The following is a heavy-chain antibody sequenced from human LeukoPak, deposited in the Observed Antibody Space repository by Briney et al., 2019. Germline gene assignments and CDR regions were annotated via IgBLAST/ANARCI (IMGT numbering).Heavy chain of an antibody. V-gene: IGHV1-2*02. CDR2: INPHNGGT. J-gene: IGHJ4*02. D-gene: IGHD5-24*01. CDR3: ARVGHRDEDHFDY. Sequence: ASVKVSCKASGYTFTAYYMHWVRQAPGQGLEWMGWINPHNGGTKYAQKFQGRVTMTRDTSISTAYMELSSLSSDDTAVYYCARVGHRDEDHFDYWGQGTLVTVSS. CDR1: GYTFTAYY.